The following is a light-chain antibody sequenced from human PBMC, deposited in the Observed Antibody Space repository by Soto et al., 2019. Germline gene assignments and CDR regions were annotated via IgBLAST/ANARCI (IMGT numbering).Light chain of an antibody. Sequence: QSALTQPPSASGSPGQSVTISCTGSRSDIGDSNYVSWYQQHPRKAPKLIISEVINRPSGVPDRFSASKSGNTASLTISGLQAEDEADYYCASMAGSCRHVVFGGGTKLTVL. V-gene: IGLV2-8*01. J-gene: IGLJ2*01. CDR1: RSDIGDSNY. CDR2: EVI. CDR3: ASMAGSCRHVV.